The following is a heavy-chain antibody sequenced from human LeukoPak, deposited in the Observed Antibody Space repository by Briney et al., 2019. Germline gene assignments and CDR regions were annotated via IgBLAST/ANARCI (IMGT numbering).Heavy chain of an antibody. CDR1: GFTFSNYW. CDR3: AREDDWNYEDY. V-gene: IGHV3-7*01. CDR2: IKQDGSEE. J-gene: IGHJ4*02. D-gene: IGHD1-7*01. Sequence: QAGGSLRLSCAASGFTFSNYWMSWVRQAPGKGLEWVANIKQDGSEEYYVNSVKGRFTISRDNAKNSLHLQMNSLRAEDTAIYYCAREDDWNYEDYWGQGTLVSVSS.